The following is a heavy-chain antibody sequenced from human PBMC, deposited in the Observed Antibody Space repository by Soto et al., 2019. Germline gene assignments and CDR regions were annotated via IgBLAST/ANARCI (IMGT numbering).Heavy chain of an antibody. CDR3: ARDSRYYSDSSGYGPYAFDI. J-gene: IGHJ3*02. D-gene: IGHD3-22*01. V-gene: IGHV1-69*13. CDR2: IIPIFGTA. Sequence: SVKVSCKASGGTFSSYAISWVRQAPGQGLEWMGGIIPIFGTANYAQKFQGRVTITADESTSTAYMELSSLRSEDTAVYYCARDSRYYSDSSGYGPYAFDIWGQGTMVTVSS. CDR1: GGTFSSYA.